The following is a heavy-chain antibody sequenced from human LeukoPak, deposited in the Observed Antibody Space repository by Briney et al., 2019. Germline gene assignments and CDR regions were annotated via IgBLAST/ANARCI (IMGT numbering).Heavy chain of an antibody. CDR1: GGSIRGYY. Sequence: PSETLSLTCSVSGGSIRGYYWSWLPQPPGKGLEWIGYIYSSGSTNYNPSLKSRVTMSVDTSKNQFSLKVNSVTAADTAVYYCARVYDSGSQAYFYYMDVWGKGTTVTISS. CDR3: ARVYDSGSQAYFYYMDV. J-gene: IGHJ6*03. CDR2: IYSSGST. V-gene: IGHV4-59*01. D-gene: IGHD3-10*01.